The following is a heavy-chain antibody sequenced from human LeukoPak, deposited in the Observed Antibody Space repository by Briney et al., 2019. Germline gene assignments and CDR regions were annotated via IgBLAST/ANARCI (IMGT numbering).Heavy chain of an antibody. D-gene: IGHD3-22*01. CDR3: ARSGNYYDSSGYYYYFDY. Sequence: SETLSLTCTVSGGSISSSSYYWGWIRQSPGKGLEWIGSMYYSGNTYYNPSLKSRVTISVDTSKNQFSLKLSSVTAADTAVYYCARSGNYYDSSGYYYYFDYWGQGTLVTVSS. V-gene: IGHV4-39*01. CDR2: MYYSGNT. J-gene: IGHJ4*02. CDR1: GGSISSSSYY.